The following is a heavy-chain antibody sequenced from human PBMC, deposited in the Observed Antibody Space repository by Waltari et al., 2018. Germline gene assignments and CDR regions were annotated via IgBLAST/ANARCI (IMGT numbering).Heavy chain of an antibody. CDR1: GFTFNTYW. D-gene: IGHD3-10*01. CDR2: RNPDGSQK. V-gene: IGHV3-7*01. CDR3: TTLARGESGDY. J-gene: IGHJ4*02. Sequence: EVQLVESGGGLVQPGGSLRLSCAASGFTFNTYWMKWIRQAPGKGLECVANRNPDGSQKFYVDSVKGRFTVSRDNAQNSLYLQMNNLRAEDTAVYYCTTLARGESGDYWGQGTLVTVSS.